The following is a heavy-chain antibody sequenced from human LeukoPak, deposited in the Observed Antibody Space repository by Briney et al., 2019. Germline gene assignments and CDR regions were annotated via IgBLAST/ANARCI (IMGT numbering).Heavy chain of an antibody. Sequence: SQTLSLTCTVSGGSISSGGYYWSWIRQHPGKGLEWIGYIYYSGSTYYNSSLKSRVTISVDTSKNQFSLKLSSVTAADTAVYYCARENSSSWYNWFDPWGQGTLVTVSS. D-gene: IGHD6-13*01. J-gene: IGHJ5*02. CDR3: ARENSSSWYNWFDP. V-gene: IGHV4-31*03. CDR1: GGSISSGGYY. CDR2: IYYSGST.